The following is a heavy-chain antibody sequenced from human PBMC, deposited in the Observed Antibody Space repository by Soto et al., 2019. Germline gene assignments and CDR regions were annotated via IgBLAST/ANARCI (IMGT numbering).Heavy chain of an antibody. Sequence: GGSLRLACAASGFTFSDSAMHWVRQASGKGLEWVGRIRSKPNTDATAYAASVKGRFTISRDDSKNTAYLQMNSLKTEDTAVYYCTRHVDCSGGSCYSGYYYYMDVWGKGTTVTVSS. CDR3: TRHVDCSGGSCYSGYYYYMDV. CDR1: GFTFSDSA. CDR2: IRSKPNTDAT. J-gene: IGHJ6*03. D-gene: IGHD2-15*01. V-gene: IGHV3-73*01.